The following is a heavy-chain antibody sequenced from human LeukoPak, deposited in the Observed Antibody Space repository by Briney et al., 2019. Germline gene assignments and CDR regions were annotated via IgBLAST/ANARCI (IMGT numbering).Heavy chain of an antibody. Sequence: PSETLSLTCAVYGGSFSGYYWSWIRQPPGKGLEWIGEINHSGSTNYNPSLKSRVTISVDTSKNQFSLKLSSVTAADTAVYYCARGFSIVGATDDYWGQGTLSPSPQ. J-gene: IGHJ4*02. CDR1: GGSFSGYY. CDR3: ARGFSIVGATDDY. CDR2: INHSGST. D-gene: IGHD1-26*01. V-gene: IGHV4-34*01.